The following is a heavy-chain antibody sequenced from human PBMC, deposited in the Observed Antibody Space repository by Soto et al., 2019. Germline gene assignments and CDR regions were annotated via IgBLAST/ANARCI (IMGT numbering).Heavy chain of an antibody. CDR1: GFTFSYYA. J-gene: IGHJ6*02. Sequence: PGGSLRLSCAASGFTFSYYAMHWVRQAPGKGLEWVSFISYDGSNGYYADSMKGRFTISRDNSKNTLYLQMDSLRAEDTAVYYCARDSFGLDVWRQGTTVTVSS. V-gene: IGHV3-30-3*01. CDR3: ARDSFGLDV. CDR2: ISYDGSNG.